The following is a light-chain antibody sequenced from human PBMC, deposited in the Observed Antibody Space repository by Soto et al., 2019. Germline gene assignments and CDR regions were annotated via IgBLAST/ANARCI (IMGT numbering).Light chain of an antibody. CDR1: QSLSSS. Sequence: EVVMTQSPAILSMSPGERATLSCRASQSLSSSSLAWYQQKPGQAPRLLIYGPSTRATGIPARFSGSGSGTEFTLTISSLQSEDFALYYCQQYNNWPRTFGQGTKVDIK. CDR3: QQYNNWPRT. CDR2: GPS. J-gene: IGKJ1*01. V-gene: IGKV3-15*01.